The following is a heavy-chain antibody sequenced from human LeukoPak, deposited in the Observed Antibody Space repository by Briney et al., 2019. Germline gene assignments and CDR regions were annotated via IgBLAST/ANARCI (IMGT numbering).Heavy chain of an antibody. CDR2: ISYDGSNK. D-gene: IGHD6-6*01. CDR3: AKAAIAARPSYYYYMDV. Sequence: PGGSLRLSCAASGFTFSSYGMHWVRQAPGKGLECVAVISYDGSNKYYADSVKGRFTISRDNSKNTLYLQMNSLRAEDTAVYYCAKAAIAARPSYYYYMDVWGKGTTVTVSS. V-gene: IGHV3-30*18. CDR1: GFTFSSYG. J-gene: IGHJ6*03.